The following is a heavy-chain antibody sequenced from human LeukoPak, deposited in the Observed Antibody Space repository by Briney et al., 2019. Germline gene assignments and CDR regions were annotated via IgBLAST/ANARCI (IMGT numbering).Heavy chain of an antibody. CDR3: ARGPWWDDGHYFDY. J-gene: IGHJ4*02. D-gene: IGHD2-15*01. V-gene: IGHV7-4-1*02. CDR1: GYTFTSYA. CDR2: INTNTGNP. Sequence: ASVKVSCKASGYTFTSYAMNWVRQAPGQGLVWMGWINTNTGNPTYAQGFTGRFVFSLDTSVSTAYLQISSLKAEDTAVYYCARGPWWDDGHYFDYWGQGTLVTVSS.